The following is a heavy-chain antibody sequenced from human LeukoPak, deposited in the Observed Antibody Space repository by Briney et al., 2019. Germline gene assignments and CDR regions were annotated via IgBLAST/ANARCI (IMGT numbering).Heavy chain of an antibody. J-gene: IGHJ4*02. Sequence: GGSLRLSCAASGFTFSSYAMHWVRQAPGKGLEWVAVISYDGSNKYYADSVKGRFTISRDNSKNTLYLQMNSLRAEDTAVYYCASLIAAAGTNYFDYWGQGTLVTVSS. CDR1: GFTFSSYA. CDR2: ISYDGSNK. V-gene: IGHV3-30-3*01. D-gene: IGHD6-13*01. CDR3: ASLIAAAGTNYFDY.